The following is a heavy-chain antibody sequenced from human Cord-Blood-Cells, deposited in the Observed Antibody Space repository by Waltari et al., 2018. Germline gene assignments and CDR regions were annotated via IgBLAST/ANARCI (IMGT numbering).Heavy chain of an antibody. V-gene: IGHV4-34*01. Sequence: QVQLQQWGAGLLKPSETLSLTCAVYGGSFSGYYWSWLRRPPGKGLEWIGEINHSGSTNYNPSLKSRVTISIDTSKNQFSLKLSSVTAADTAVYYCARETRYSGYDSRGFDYWGQGTLVTVSS. CDR2: INHSGST. D-gene: IGHD5-12*01. CDR1: GGSFSGYY. CDR3: ARETRYSGYDSRGFDY. J-gene: IGHJ4*02.